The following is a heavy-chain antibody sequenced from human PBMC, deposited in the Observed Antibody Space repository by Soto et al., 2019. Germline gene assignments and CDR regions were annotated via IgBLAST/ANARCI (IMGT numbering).Heavy chain of an antibody. CDR2: IDPSDSYT. J-gene: IGHJ6*02. CDR3: ARLAMATRRGYYGMDV. D-gene: IGHD5-12*01. CDR1: GYSFTSYW. V-gene: IGHV5-10-1*01. Sequence: EVQLVQSGAEVKKPGESLRISCKGSGYSFTSYWISWVRQMPGKGLEWMGRIDPSDSYTNYSPSFQGHVTISADKSISTASLQWSSLKASDTAVYYCARLAMATRRGYYGMDVWGQGTTVTVSS.